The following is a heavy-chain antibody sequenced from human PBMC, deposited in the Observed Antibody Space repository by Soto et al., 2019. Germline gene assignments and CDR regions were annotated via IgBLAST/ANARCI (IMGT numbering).Heavy chain of an antibody. CDR2: INAGSGTT. J-gene: IGHJ3*02. V-gene: IGHV1-3*01. D-gene: IGHD3-3*02. Sequence: ASVKVSCKATGYTFSAYTMNWVRQAPGQSLEWMGWINAGSGTTKYSQNFQGRVSITRDTSASTVYMELTGLTSEDTAVYYCARDTETLGPRANDALDIWGQGTMVTVSS. CDR3: ARDTETLGPRANDALDI. CDR1: GYTFSAYT.